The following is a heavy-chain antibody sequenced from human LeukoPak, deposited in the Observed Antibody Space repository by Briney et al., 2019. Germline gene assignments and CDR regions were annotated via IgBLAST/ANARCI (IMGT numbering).Heavy chain of an antibody. Sequence: GGSLRLSCSASGFTFSRYAMHWVRQAPGKGLEWVALLAYDETFRYYADSVKGRFTISRDTAKTTLDLQMNSLTTEDTALYYCAREADGFDIWGQGTMVTVSS. CDR3: AREADGFDI. V-gene: IGHV3-30*01. J-gene: IGHJ3*02. CDR2: LAYDETFR. CDR1: GFTFSRYA.